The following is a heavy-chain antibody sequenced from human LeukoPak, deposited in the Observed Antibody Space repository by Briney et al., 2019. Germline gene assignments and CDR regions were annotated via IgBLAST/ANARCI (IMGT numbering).Heavy chain of an antibody. CDR1: GFTFSSYW. V-gene: IGHV3-74*01. CDR3: ARGTAATAGIDY. CDR2: INTAGSST. J-gene: IGHJ4*02. D-gene: IGHD6-13*01. Sequence: GGSLRLSCAASGFTFSSYWMHWVRQAPGKGLVWVSHINTAGSSTTYGDPAKGRFTVSRDNAKNTLFLQMNSLRVEDTAVYYCARGTAATAGIDYWGQGTLVTVSS.